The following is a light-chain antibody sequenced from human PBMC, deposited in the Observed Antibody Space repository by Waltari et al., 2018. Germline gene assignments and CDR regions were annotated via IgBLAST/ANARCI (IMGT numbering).Light chain of an antibody. J-gene: IGKJ1*01. CDR1: QGVSSH. V-gene: IGKV3-15*01. Sequence: EIVMTQSPAILSVSPGESATLSCRASQGVSSHLAWYQQKPGQGPRLLIYGASTRATGVPVRFSGSGSGTEFTLTISSLQSEDFAAYYCQHYFNWPRTFGQGTKVEVK. CDR3: QHYFNWPRT. CDR2: GAS.